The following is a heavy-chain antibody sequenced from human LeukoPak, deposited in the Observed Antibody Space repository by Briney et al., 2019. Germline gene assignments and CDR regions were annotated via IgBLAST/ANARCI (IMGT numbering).Heavy chain of an antibody. J-gene: IGHJ4*02. CDR1: GFTFYYYA. D-gene: IGHD2-15*01. CDR2: ISWNSGNI. V-gene: IGHV3-9*01. Sequence: GGSLRLSCAASGFTFYYYAMDWVRQAPGKGLEWVSSISWNSGNIDYADSVKGRFTISRDNAENSLYLQMNSLKPEDTALYFCAKVGSRYCSGGSCPYYFDYWGQGTLVTVSS. CDR3: AKVGSRYCSGGSCPYYFDY.